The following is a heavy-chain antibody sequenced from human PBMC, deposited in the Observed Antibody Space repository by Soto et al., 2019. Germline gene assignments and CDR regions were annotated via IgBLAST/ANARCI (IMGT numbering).Heavy chain of an antibody. CDR2: IYYSGST. D-gene: IGHD6-13*01. J-gene: IGHJ4*02. V-gene: IGHV4-31*03. Sequence: SETLSLTCTVSGGSISIGGYYWSWIRQHPGKGLEWIGYIYYSGSTYYNPSLKSRVTISVDTSKNQFSLKLSSVTAADTAVYYCARVRALVDGEYSSSWSRFDYWGQGTLVTVSS. CDR3: ARVRALVDGEYSSSWSRFDY. CDR1: GGSISIGGYY.